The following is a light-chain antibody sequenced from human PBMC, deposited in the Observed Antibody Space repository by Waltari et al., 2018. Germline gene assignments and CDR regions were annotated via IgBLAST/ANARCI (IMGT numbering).Light chain of an antibody. V-gene: IGLV2-14*01. CDR3: SSYTSIKTPYVV. CDR2: EVT. CDR1: TRDVGRYNY. J-gene: IGLJ2*01. Sequence: QSALTQPASVSGSPGQSITISCTVPTRDVGRYNYVSWYQCHPGKAPELIIYEVTNRPSGVSDRFSGSKSGNTASLSISGLQPEDEADYYCSSYTSIKTPYVVFGGGTKVTVL.